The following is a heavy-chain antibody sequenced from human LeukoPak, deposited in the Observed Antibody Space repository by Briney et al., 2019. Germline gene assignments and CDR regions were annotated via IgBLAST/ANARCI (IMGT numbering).Heavy chain of an antibody. J-gene: IGHJ4*02. V-gene: IGHV1-46*03. CDR1: GYTFTSYY. Sequence: ASVKVSCKASGYTFTSYYMHWVRQAPGQGLEWMGIINPSGGSTSYAQKFQCRVTMTRDTSTSTVYMELSSLRSEDTAVYYCARGSGSYLGGATEYFDYWGQGTLVTVSS. CDR3: ARGSGSYLGGATEYFDY. D-gene: IGHD1-26*01. CDR2: INPSGGST.